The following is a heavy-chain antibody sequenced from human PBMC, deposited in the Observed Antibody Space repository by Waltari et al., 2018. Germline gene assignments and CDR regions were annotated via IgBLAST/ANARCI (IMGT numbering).Heavy chain of an antibody. CDR2: IYSGGET. CDR3: ATWTGGSLGAFDN. Sequence: EVQLVESGGGLIQPGGSLRLSCAVSGFTVSNNYMGGVGQAPGKGLEWVSVIYSGGETYDADAVRGRFTISRDNSKNTLYLQMNSLRVEDTALYYCATWTGGSLGAFDNWGQGTMVTVSS. J-gene: IGHJ3*02. CDR1: GFTVSNNY. V-gene: IGHV3-53*01. D-gene: IGHD7-27*01.